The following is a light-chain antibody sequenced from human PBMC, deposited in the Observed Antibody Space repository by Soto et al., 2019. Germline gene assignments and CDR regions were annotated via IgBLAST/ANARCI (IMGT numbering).Light chain of an antibody. V-gene: IGKV3-20*01. J-gene: IGKJ3*01. CDR1: RTVDGNY. CDR2: SAS. Sequence: PGEIATLSCMASRTVDGNYLAWYHQKPGQPPRLLIHSASTRAPGIPDRFSASGAGTDFTLTISRLEPEDSAVYYCQQYSASPRTFGPGTKVDIK. CDR3: QQYSASPRT.